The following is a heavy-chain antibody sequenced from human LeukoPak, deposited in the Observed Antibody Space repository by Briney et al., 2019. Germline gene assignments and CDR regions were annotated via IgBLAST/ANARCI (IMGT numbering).Heavy chain of an antibody. D-gene: IGHD2-2*03. CDR1: GYSFTTFY. CDR2: INPSGGTT. J-gene: IGHJ3*02. V-gene: IGHV1-46*01. Sequence: ASVKVSCKASGYSFTTFYMHWVRQAPGQGLEWIGIINPSGGTTNQAQKFQGRVTMTRDTSTSTVYMELSSLRSEDTAVYYCASLATIGSDSFDIWGQGTMVTVSS. CDR3: ASLATIGSDSFDI.